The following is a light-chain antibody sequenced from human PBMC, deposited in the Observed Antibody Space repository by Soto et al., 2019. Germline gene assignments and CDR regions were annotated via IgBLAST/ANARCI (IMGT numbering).Light chain of an antibody. Sequence: QSALTQPASVSGSPGKSITIACTGTNSDVSIYHYVSWYQHHPGKAPKLMIYQVTNRPSGVSNRVSGSKSGNPASLTISGLQAEDEADYYCSSYTSSPNYVFGTGTKVTVL. J-gene: IGLJ1*01. CDR3: SSYTSSPNYV. V-gene: IGLV2-14*01. CDR1: NSDVSIYHY. CDR2: QVT.